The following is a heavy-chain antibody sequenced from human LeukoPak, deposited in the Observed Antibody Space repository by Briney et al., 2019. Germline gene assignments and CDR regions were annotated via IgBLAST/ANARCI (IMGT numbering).Heavy chain of an antibody. CDR1: GGSFSGYY. D-gene: IGHD3-22*01. Sequence: SETLSLTCAVYGGSFSGYYWSWIRQPPGKGLEWIGYIYYSGSTNYNPSLKSRVTISVDTSKNQFSLKLSSVTAADTAVYYCARAGITDYYDSSGYYYDWGQGTLVTVSS. CDR3: ARAGITDYYDSSGYYYD. V-gene: IGHV4-59*01. CDR2: IYYSGST. J-gene: IGHJ4*02.